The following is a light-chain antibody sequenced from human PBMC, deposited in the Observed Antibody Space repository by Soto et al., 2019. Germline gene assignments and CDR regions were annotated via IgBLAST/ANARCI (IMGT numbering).Light chain of an antibody. V-gene: IGKV2-30*01. J-gene: IGKJ1*01. Sequence: FLMTRSPLSRPVTLGQPASISWVSMEIVVYSDGNTYLNWVQQRPGQSPRRLIYKVSNRDSGVPHRFSASGSGTDFTLKISRVEAEDVGLYYCTNGTQWTSTFGQGTQVDIK. CDR2: KVS. CDR3: TNGTQWTST. CDR1: EIVVYSDGNTY.